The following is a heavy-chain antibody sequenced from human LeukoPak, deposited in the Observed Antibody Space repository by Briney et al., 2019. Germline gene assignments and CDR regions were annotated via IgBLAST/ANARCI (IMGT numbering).Heavy chain of an antibody. CDR1: GFTFDDYA. Sequence: GGSLRLSCAASGFTFDDYAMHRVRQAPGKGLEWVSGISWNSGSIGYADSVKGRFTISRDNAKNSLYLQMNSLRAEDTALYYCAKDMGLVPAAALYYYGMDVWGQGTTVTVSS. CDR3: AKDMGLVPAAALYYYGMDV. J-gene: IGHJ6*02. D-gene: IGHD2-2*01. V-gene: IGHV3-9*01. CDR2: ISWNSGSI.